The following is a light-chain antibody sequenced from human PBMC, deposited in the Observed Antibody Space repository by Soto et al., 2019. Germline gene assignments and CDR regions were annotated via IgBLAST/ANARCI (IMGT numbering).Light chain of an antibody. CDR3: MQALQAPWT. CDR2: LGS. CDR1: QSLLHSNGYNF. J-gene: IGKJ1*01. V-gene: IGKV2-28*01. Sequence: DIVMTQSPLSLPVTPGEPASISCRSSQSLLHSNGYNFLDWYLQKPGQSPQLLIYLGSNRASGVPDRFSGYGSGTDFTLKISRVEAEDVGVYYCMQALQAPWTFGQGTKVEIK.